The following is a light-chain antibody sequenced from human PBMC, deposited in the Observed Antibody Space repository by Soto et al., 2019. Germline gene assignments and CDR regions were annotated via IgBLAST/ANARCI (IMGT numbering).Light chain of an antibody. Sequence: QSALTQPPSASGSPGQSVTISCTGTSSDVGGHHYVSWYQQHPGKAPKLMIYEVSKRPSGVPDRFSGSKSGNTASLTVSGLQAEDEADYYCSSYAGSNNYVFGTGTKVTVL. CDR1: SSDVGGHHY. J-gene: IGLJ1*01. V-gene: IGLV2-8*01. CDR3: SSYAGSNNYV. CDR2: EVS.